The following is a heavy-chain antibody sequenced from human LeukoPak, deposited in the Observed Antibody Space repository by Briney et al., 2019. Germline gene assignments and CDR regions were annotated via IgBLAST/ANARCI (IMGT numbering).Heavy chain of an antibody. V-gene: IGHV3-74*01. J-gene: IGHJ4*02. D-gene: IGHD1-1*01. Sequence: SRINLDGRTTTYADSVKGRFTISRDNAKNTLYLQMNSLRDEDTGIYYCARDERGNWNDTPRYWGQGTLVTVSS. CDR3: ARDERGNWNDTPRY. CDR2: INLDGRTT.